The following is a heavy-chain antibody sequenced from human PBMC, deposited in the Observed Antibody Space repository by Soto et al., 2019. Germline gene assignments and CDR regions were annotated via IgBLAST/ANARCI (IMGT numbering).Heavy chain of an antibody. J-gene: IGHJ6*02. CDR2: INGYTGNT. Sequence: GASVKVSCKASGYTFTSYGLSWVRQAPGQGLEWMGWINGYTGNTNYAQKFQGRVTMTTDTSTNTAYLDLWTLISDDTAVYYCARSWVTGKGGIDVWGQGTTVTAP. CDR1: GYTFTSYG. V-gene: IGHV1-18*01. D-gene: IGHD3-16*01. CDR3: ARSWVTGKGGIDV.